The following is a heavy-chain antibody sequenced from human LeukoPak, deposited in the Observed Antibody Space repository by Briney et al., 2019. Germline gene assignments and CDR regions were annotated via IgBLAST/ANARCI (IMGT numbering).Heavy chain of an antibody. CDR2: ISGSGGST. D-gene: IGHD1-26*01. V-gene: IGHV3-23*01. CDR1: GFTFSDYS. CDR3: AKDSGSYHFDY. J-gene: IGHJ4*02. Sequence: GGSLRLSCVASGFTFSDYSMNWVRQAPGKGLEWVSAISGSGGSTYYADSVKGRFTISRDNSKNTLYLQMNSLRAEDTAVYYCAKDSGSYHFDYWGQGTLVTVPS.